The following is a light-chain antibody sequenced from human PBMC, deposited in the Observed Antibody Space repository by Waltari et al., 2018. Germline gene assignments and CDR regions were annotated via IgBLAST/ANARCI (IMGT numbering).Light chain of an antibody. V-gene: IGLV1-40*01. CDR2: SRT. Sequence: QSVLTQPPSVSGAPGQGVTISCAGNSSNIGAPYDLQWSPHLPRTAPKLLIYSRTNRPSGVPDRFSGSKSATSASLAITGLQAEDEADYYCQAYDNSLSGWVFGGGTKLTVL. CDR3: QAYDNSLSGWV. J-gene: IGLJ3*02. CDR1: SSNIGAPYD.